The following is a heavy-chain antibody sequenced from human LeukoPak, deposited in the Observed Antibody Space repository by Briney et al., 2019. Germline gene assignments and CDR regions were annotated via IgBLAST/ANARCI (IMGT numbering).Heavy chain of an antibody. J-gene: IGHJ4*02. V-gene: IGHV3-48*01. CDR3: AKDKEQWYSSGWPDY. CDR1: GFTFSSYN. Sequence: GGSLRLSCAASGFTFSSYNMNWVRQAPGKGLEWVSYISSSSRTIYYADSVKGRFTISRDNAKNSLYLQMNSLRAEDTALYYCAKDKEQWYSSGWPDYWGQGTLVTVSS. CDR2: ISSSSRTI. D-gene: IGHD6-19*01.